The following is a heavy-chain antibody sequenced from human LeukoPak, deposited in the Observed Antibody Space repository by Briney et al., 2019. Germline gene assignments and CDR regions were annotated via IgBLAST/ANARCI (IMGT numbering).Heavy chain of an antibody. Sequence: NPSETLSLTCAVSTDSTTSNWWSWVRQPPGKGLEWIGEVHKSGSTNYYPSLQSRVTISIDKSKNQFSLKLSSVTAADTAVYFCARQVWYYDRSAFDIWGQGTMVTVSS. D-gene: IGHD3-22*01. CDR2: VHKSGST. CDR3: ARQVWYYDRSAFDI. J-gene: IGHJ3*02. CDR1: TDSTTSNW. V-gene: IGHV4-4*02.